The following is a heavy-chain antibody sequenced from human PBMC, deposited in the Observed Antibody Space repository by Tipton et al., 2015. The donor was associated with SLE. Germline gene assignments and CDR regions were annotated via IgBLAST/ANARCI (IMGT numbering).Heavy chain of an antibody. V-gene: IGHV5-51*01. CDR3: ARRKARNYYGMDV. J-gene: IGHJ6*02. CDR2: IYPGDSDT. Sequence: QSGPEVKKPGESLKISCKGFGYNFTSYWIAWVRQMPGKGLEWMGIIYPGDSDTRYTPSFQGQVTISVDKSISTAYLQWSSLKASDTAMYYYARRKARNYYGMDVWGQGTTVTVSS. CDR1: GYNFTSYW.